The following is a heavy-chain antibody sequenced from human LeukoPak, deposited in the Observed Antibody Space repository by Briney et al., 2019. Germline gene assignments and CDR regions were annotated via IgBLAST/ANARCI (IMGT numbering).Heavy chain of an antibody. CDR2: ISGSGGTT. CDR1: GFTFSHSW. J-gene: IGHJ4*02. CDR3: AKSFYYDSGSYSGDY. D-gene: IGHD3-10*01. Sequence: GGSLRLSCVASGFTFSHSWMTWVRQAPGKGLEWVSAISGSGGTTYYADSVKGRFTISRDYSKNTLYLQMNSLRAEDTAVYFCAKSFYYDSGSYSGDYWGQGTLVTVSS. V-gene: IGHV3-23*01.